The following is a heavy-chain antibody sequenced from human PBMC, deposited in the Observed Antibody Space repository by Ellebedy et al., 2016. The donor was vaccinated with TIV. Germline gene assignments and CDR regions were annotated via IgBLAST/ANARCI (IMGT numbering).Heavy chain of an antibody. V-gene: IGHV1-46*01. J-gene: IGHJ5*02. CDR3: ATIGDHNWFGP. CDR2: INPSRGNT. Sequence: ASVKVSCXPSGHTFSRYYIHWVRQAPRQGLEWVGMINPSRGNTRYAENFQDRVTMTRDTSTSTVYMELSSLRSEDTAMFYCATIGDHNWFGPWGQGTLVTVSS. CDR1: GHTFSRYY. D-gene: IGHD3-10*01.